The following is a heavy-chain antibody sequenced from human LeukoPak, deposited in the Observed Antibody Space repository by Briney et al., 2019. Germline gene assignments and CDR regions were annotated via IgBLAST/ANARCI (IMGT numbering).Heavy chain of an antibody. Sequence: ASVKVSCKASGYTFTSYGISWVRQAPGQGLEWMGWISAYNGNTNYAQKLQGRVTMTTDTSTSTAYMELRSLRSDDTAVYYCARALYCSSTSCSESWFDPWGQGTLVTVSS. V-gene: IGHV1-18*01. CDR1: GYTFTSYG. CDR2: ISAYNGNT. CDR3: ARALYCSSTSCSESWFDP. J-gene: IGHJ5*02. D-gene: IGHD2-2*01.